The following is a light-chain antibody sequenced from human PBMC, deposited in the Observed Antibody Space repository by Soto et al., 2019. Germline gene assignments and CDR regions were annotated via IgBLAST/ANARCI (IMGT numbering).Light chain of an antibody. CDR1: QSVTSSY. CDR2: GAS. V-gene: IGKV3-20*01. J-gene: IGKJ2*01. CDR3: QQYGGSPPYT. Sequence: EIVLTQSPGTLSLSPGERATLSCRASQSVTSSYLAWYQEKPGQAPRLLIYGASSRATGIPDRFSGSGSGTDFTLTISRLEPEDFGVYYCQQYGGSPPYTFGQGTNLEIK.